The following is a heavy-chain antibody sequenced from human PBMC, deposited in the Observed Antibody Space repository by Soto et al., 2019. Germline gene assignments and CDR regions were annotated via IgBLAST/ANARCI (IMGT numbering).Heavy chain of an antibody. CDR2: MNPNSGNT. CDR1: GYTFISYD. CDR3: ARSQANVNWFAP. V-gene: IGHV1-8*01. Sequence: QVQLVQSGAEVKKPGASVKISCKASGYTFISYDINWLRQATGQGLEWMGWMNPNSGNTGYAQKFQGRVTMTRNTSLITAYMEMGNLRSEDTAVYYCARSQANVNWFAPWGHGTLVTVSS. J-gene: IGHJ5*02.